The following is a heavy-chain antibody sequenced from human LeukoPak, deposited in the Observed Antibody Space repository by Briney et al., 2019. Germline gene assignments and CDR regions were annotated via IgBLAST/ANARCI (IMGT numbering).Heavy chain of an antibody. J-gene: IGHJ4*02. Sequence: SETLSLTCTVSGGSISSYYWSWIRQLPGKGLEWIGYIYYSGSTNYNPSLKSRVTISVDTSKNQFSLKLSSVTAADTAVYYCARGVMTGYSSSWHFDYWGQGTLVTVSS. CDR2: IYYSGST. V-gene: IGHV4-59*01. CDR1: GGSISSYY. D-gene: IGHD6-13*01. CDR3: ARGVMTGYSSSWHFDY.